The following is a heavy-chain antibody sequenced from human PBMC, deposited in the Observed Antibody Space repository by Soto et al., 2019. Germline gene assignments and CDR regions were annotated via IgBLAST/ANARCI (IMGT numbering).Heavy chain of an antibody. CDR1: GYTFTSYD. V-gene: IGHV1-8*01. CDR2: MNPNSGNT. Sequence: QVQLVQSGAEVKKPGASVKVSCKASGYTFTSYDINWVRQATGQGLEWMGWMNPNSGNTGYAQKLQGRVTMTRNTSISTAYMELSSLSSEDTAVYYCARGVAAAGHNRFDPWGQGTLVTVSS. D-gene: IGHD6-13*01. J-gene: IGHJ5*02. CDR3: ARGVAAAGHNRFDP.